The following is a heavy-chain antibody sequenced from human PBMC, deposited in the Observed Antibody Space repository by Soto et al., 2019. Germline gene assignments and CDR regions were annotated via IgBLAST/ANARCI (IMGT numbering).Heavy chain of an antibody. D-gene: IGHD3-22*01. Sequence: SVKVSCKASGGTFSSYAISWVRQAPGQGLEWMGGIIPVFGTAKYAQKFQGRVTITADESTSTAYMELSSLRSEDTAVYYCARASDYYDSSGYYSPAAHDYWGQGTLVTVSS. J-gene: IGHJ4*02. CDR3: ARASDYYDSSGYYSPAAHDY. CDR1: GGTFSSYA. CDR2: IIPVFGTA. V-gene: IGHV1-69*13.